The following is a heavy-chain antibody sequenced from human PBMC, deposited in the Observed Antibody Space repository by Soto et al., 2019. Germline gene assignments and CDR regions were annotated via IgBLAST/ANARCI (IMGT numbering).Heavy chain of an antibody. J-gene: IGHJ2*01. Sequence: QVQLQQWGAGPLRPLETLSLTCGGSGGSFSGYYWAWIRQSPGKGLEWIGEINDRGSINYIPSLKSRVSISVDTSKNHYSLTLRSVTAAYTAVYYCARESHDILTGPPWVWYFDLWGRGTLVTVSS. V-gene: IGHV4-34*01. CDR2: INDRGSI. CDR3: ARESHDILTGPPWVWYFDL. CDR1: GGSFSGYY. D-gene: IGHD3-9*01.